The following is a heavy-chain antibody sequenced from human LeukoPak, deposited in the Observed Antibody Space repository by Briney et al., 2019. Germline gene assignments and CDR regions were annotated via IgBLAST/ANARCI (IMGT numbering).Heavy chain of an antibody. Sequence: PGGSLRLSCAAFGVAVSGYWMNWVRQAPGKGLVWVARINSDGSSTSHADSVKGRFTISRDNAKNSLYLQMNSLRAEDTAVYYCARGGYYDSSGRNFDYWGQGTLVTVSS. CDR2: INSDGSST. CDR3: ARGGYYDSSGRNFDY. D-gene: IGHD3-22*01. V-gene: IGHV3-74*01. J-gene: IGHJ4*02. CDR1: GVAVSGYW.